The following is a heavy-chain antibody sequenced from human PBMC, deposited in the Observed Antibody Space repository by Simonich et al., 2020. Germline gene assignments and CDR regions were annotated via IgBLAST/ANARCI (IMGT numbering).Heavy chain of an antibody. Sequence: QVQLVQSGAEVKKPGASVKVSCKASGYTFTGYYMHWVRQAPGQGLDVLGSSHPNMGGTKQEDEFQGRATMTRETSISTAYMGLSRLRSDDTAVYYCARGGVRSSSWYWYFDLWGRGTLVTVSS. CDR2: SHPNMGGT. V-gene: IGHV1-2*02. CDR3: ARGGVRSSSWYWYFDL. J-gene: IGHJ2*01. CDR1: GYTFTGYY. D-gene: IGHD6-13*01.